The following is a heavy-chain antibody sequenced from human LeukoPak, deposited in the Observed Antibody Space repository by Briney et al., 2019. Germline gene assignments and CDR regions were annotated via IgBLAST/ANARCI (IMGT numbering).Heavy chain of an antibody. J-gene: IGHJ4*02. Sequence: GSLRLSCITSGFTFGDYAMTWVRQAPGKGLEWIGYIYYSGSTNYNPSLKSRVTISVETSKNEFSLKLRSVTAADTAVYYCARVTGYRIEDYFDYWGQGTLVTVSS. CDR3: ARVTGYRIEDYFDY. D-gene: IGHD6-13*01. V-gene: IGHV4-59*01. CDR1: GFTFGDYA. CDR2: IYYSGST.